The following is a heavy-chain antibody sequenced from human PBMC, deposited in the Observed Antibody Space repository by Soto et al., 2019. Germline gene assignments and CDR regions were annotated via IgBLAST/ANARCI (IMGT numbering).Heavy chain of an antibody. Sequence: PSETLSLTCAVSGDSMTRCVRETWVRQPPGKGLEWIGEVFHTGNTNYNPSLKSRVTMSVDKSTNEFSLKVTSVTAADTAMYYCARKAWVRFDYWGQVDLVT. J-gene: IGHJ4*02. V-gene: IGHV4-4*02. D-gene: IGHD7-27*01. CDR2: VFHTGNT. CDR3: ARKAWVRFDY. CDR1: GDSMTRCVR.